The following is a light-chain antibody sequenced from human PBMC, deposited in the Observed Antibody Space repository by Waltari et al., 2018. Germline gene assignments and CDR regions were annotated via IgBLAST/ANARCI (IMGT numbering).Light chain of an antibody. CDR1: SSDVGSYNL. Sequence: QSALTQPASVSGSPGQSITISCTATSSDVGSYNLVSWYQQHPGKAPKRIIYEGSKRPSGVSNRFSGSKSGNTAALTISGLQAEDEADYYCCSYAGSGTFVVVGGGTKLTVL. V-gene: IGLV2-23*03. CDR3: CSYAGSGTFVV. CDR2: EGS. J-gene: IGLJ2*01.